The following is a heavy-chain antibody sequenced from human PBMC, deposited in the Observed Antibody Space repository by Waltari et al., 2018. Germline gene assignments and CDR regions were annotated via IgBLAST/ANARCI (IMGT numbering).Heavy chain of an antibody. CDR3: AKVAGIAAAEFHFDF. CDR1: GFTFGTSA. D-gene: IGHD6-13*01. V-gene: IGHV3-23*01. CDR2: ISGPALTP. J-gene: IGHJ4*02. Sequence: EVQLLESGGGLVQPGGSLRLSGAASGFTFGTSAMTWVRQAPGEGLEWVSSISGPALTPFYADSVKGRFSISRDNSKKTLYLQINGLTADDTAVYYCAKVAGIAAAEFHFDFWGRRTLVTVSS.